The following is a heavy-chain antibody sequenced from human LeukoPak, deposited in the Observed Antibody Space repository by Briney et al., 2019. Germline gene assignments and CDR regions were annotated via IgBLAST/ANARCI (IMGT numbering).Heavy chain of an antibody. CDR2: INHSGST. CDR1: GGSISSSSYY. J-gene: IGHJ6*03. Sequence: KPSETLSLTCTVSGGSISSSSYYWSWIRQPPGKGLEWIGEINHSGSTNYNPSLKSRVTISVDTSKNQFSLKLSSVTAADTAVYYCARSIAARIGYHYMDVWGKGTTVTVSS. CDR3: ARSIAARIGYHYMDV. D-gene: IGHD6-6*01. V-gene: IGHV4-39*07.